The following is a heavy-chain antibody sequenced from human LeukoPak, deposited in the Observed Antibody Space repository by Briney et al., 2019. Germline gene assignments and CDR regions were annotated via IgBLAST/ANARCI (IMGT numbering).Heavy chain of an antibody. J-gene: IGHJ4*02. V-gene: IGHV3-21*01. CDR3: ARDLGRLWFGELSDY. D-gene: IGHD3-10*01. Sequence: GGSLRLSCAASGFTFISYNMNWVRQAPGKGLEWVSSISSNSNYIYYGDSVKGRFTISRDNAKNSLYLQMNSLRAEDTAVYYCARDLGRLWFGELSDYWGQGTLVTVSS. CDR1: GFTFISYN. CDR2: ISSNSNYI.